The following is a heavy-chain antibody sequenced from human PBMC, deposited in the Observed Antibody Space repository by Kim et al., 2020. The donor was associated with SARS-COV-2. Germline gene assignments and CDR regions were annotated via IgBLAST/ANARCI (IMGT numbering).Heavy chain of an antibody. CDR3: LVQNFTDSSTVTTTTLIDY. J-gene: IGHJ4*02. CDR1: GGYFSGYY. CDR2: INHSGST. Sequence: SETLSLTCAVYGGYFSGYYWSWIRQHPGKGLEWIGEINHSGSTNYNPSLKSRVTISVDTSKNQFSLKLSSVTAADTAVYYCLVQNFTDSSTVTTTTLIDYWGQGTLVTVSS. V-gene: IGHV4-34*01. D-gene: IGHD4-17*01.